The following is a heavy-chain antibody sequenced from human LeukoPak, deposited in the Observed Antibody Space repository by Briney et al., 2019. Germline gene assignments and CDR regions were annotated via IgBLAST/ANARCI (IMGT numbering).Heavy chain of an antibody. CDR2: IYHSGST. CDR3: ARDSMSVAGDY. D-gene: IGHD5-12*01. CDR1: GVSISSGGYY. V-gene: IGHV4-30-2*01. J-gene: IGHJ4*02. Sequence: PSETLSLTCTVSGVSISSGGYYWSWIRQPPGKGLEWIGYIYHSGSTYYNPSLKSRVTISVDRSKNQFSLKLSSVTAADTAVYYCARDSMSVAGDYWGQGTLVTVSS.